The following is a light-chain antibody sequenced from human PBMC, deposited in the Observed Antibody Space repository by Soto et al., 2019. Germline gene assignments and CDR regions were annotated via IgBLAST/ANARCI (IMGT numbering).Light chain of an antibody. J-gene: IGLJ3*02. CDR1: SSDVGAYKY. CDR3: TSYVGSDIWV. V-gene: IGLV2-8*01. CDR2: EVS. Sequence: QSALTQPTSASGSPGQSVTISCTGTSSDVGAYKYVSWYQQYPGKAPKLMIYEVSKRPSGVPDRFSGSKSGNTASLTVSGLQAEDEDDYYCTSYVGSDIWVFGGGTKVTVL.